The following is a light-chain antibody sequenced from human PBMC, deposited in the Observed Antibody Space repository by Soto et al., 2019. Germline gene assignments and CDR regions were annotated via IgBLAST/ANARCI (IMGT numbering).Light chain of an antibody. CDR1: QSISTY. CDR2: AAS. CDR3: QHGYSTPLT. V-gene: IGKV1-39*01. Sequence: DLQMTQSPSSLSASVGDRVTITCRASQSISTYLHWYQQKPGKAPNLLIYAASTLQSGVPSRFSGSGSGTDFTLTISSLQPEDFATYFCQHGYSTPLTVGGGTKVDI. J-gene: IGKJ4*01.